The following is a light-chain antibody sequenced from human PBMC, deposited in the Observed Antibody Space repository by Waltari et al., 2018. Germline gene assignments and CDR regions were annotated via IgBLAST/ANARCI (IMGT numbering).Light chain of an antibody. J-gene: IGKJ1*01. Sequence: DIQMTQSPSAVSASVGERVTITCRASQSVSYWLAWYQQRPGRAPKLLIYKASTLQSGVPSRFSGSGSETEFTLTINSLQPDDFATYYCQQYSRSSRTFGQGTKVEV. CDR3: QQYSRSSRT. CDR2: KAS. V-gene: IGKV1-5*03. CDR1: QSVSYW.